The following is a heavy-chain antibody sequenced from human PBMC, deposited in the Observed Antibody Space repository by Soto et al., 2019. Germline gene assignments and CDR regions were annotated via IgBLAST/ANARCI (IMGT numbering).Heavy chain of an antibody. J-gene: IGHJ2*01. CDR3: AKPYSGSYSWYFDL. D-gene: IGHD1-26*01. CDR2: ISGSGGST. Sequence: GGSLRPACAASGFTFSTYAMSWVRQAPGKGLEWVSAISGSGGSTYYGDSVKGRCTISRDNSKNTLYLQMNSLRAEDTAVYYCAKPYSGSYSWYFDLWGRGTLVTVSS. CDR1: GFTFSTYA. V-gene: IGHV3-23*01.